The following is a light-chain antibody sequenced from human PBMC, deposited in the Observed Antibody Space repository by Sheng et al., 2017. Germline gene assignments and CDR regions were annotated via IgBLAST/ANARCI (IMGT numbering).Light chain of an antibody. V-gene: IGLV1-40*01. CDR2: YQ. Sequence: QSVLTQPPSVSGAPGQRVTISCTGSSSNIGANYAVHWYQQLPGTAPKPPHLWYQQSALRVPDRFSGSKSGTSASLAITGLQAEDEADYYCQSYDSGLSASVFGTGTRVTVL. CDR1: SSNIGANYA. CDR3: QSYDSGLSASV. J-gene: IGLJ1*01.